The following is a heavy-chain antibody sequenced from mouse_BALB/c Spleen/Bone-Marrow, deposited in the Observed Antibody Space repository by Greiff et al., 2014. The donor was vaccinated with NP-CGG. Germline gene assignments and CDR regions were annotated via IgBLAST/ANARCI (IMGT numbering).Heavy chain of an antibody. J-gene: IGHJ1*01. D-gene: IGHD1-2*01. CDR1: GNTFTSYD. CDR2: IFPGDSTT. Sequence: QVHVKQSGVELVKPGASVKLSCKASGNTFTSYDINWVRQRPEQGLEWIGWIFPGDSTTKYNEKFKGRATLSTDKSSSTAHMQLSRLTSEDSAVYFCVRSRLRDWYFDVWGAGTTVTISS. CDR3: VRSRLRDWYFDV. V-gene: IGHV1S56*01.